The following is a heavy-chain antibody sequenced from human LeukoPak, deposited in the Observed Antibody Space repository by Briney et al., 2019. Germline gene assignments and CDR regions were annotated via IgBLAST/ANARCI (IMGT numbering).Heavy chain of an antibody. CDR3: ARDYWGPPDY. J-gene: IGHJ4*02. D-gene: IGHD7-27*01. CDR2: IKQDGSTK. V-gene: IGHV3-7*01. Sequence: PGGSLRLSCAASGFTFSTYWMSWVRRAPGKGLEWVANIKQDGSTKYYVDSVKGRFTISRDNAKNSLYLQMNSLRAEDTAVYYCARDYWGPPDYWGQGTLVTVSS. CDR1: GFTFSTYW.